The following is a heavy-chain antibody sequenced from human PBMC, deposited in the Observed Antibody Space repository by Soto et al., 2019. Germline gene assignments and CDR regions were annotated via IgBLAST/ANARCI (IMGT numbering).Heavy chain of an antibody. J-gene: IGHJ6*03. V-gene: IGHV3-33*01. D-gene: IGHD5-18*01. CDR2: SWYDGTNK. CDR3: VRGYPLWSPYFYYYMDV. Sequence: QVELVESGGGVVQPGMSLRLSCAASGFTLNTYGMYWVRQAPGKGLEWVAVSWYDGTNKDYADSVKGRFTISRDNSRNTLYLQMNSLRAEDTAVYYCVRGYPLWSPYFYYYMDVWGQGTTVTVSS. CDR1: GFTLNTYG.